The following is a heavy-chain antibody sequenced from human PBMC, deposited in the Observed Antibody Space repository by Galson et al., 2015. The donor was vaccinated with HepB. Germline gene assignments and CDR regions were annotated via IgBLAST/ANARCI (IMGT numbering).Heavy chain of an antibody. V-gene: IGHV1-18*04. CDR3: ARIGYCDSNSCQQNYYDHYGVDV. J-gene: IGHJ6*02. Sequence: SVKVSCKASGYTFSTYGITWVRQAPGQGLEWMGWISAYNGNTNYAQKLQGRVTMTTDTSTTTAYMELRSLRSDDTALYYCARIGYCDSNSCQQNYYDHYGVDVWGQGTTVTVSS. D-gene: IGHD2-2*01. CDR2: ISAYNGNT. CDR1: GYTFSTYG.